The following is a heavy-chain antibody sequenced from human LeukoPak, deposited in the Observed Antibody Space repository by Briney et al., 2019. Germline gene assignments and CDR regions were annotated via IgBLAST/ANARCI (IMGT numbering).Heavy chain of an antibody. CDR1: GGTFSSYA. J-gene: IGHJ4*02. CDR3: AREDGDGFDY. D-gene: IGHD4-17*01. Sequence: GALVKVSCKASGGTFSSYAISWVRQAPGQGLEWMGGIIPIFGTANYAQKFQGRVTITADESTSTAYMELSSLRSEDTAVYYCAREDGDGFDYWGQGTLVTVSS. V-gene: IGHV1-69*13. CDR2: IIPIFGTA.